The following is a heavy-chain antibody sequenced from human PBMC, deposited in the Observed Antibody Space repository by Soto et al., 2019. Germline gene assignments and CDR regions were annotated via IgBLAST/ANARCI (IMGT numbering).Heavy chain of an antibody. D-gene: IGHD2-15*01. CDR3: ANGRIGGVVAATDFDY. Sequence: PGGSLRLSCAASGFPFSSYGMHWVRQAPGKGLEWVAVISYDGSNKYYADSVKGRFAISRDNSKNTLYLQMNSLRAEDTAVYYCANGRIGGVVAATDFDYWGQGTLVTVSS. V-gene: IGHV3-30*18. CDR2: ISYDGSNK. J-gene: IGHJ4*02. CDR1: GFPFSSYG.